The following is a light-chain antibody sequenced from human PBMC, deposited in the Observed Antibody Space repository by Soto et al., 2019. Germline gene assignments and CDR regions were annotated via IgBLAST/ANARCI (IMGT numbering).Light chain of an antibody. J-gene: IGKJ5*01. CDR2: DAS. Sequence: DIQMTQSPSSLSASVGDRVTITCRASQGISNYLAWYQQKPGKAPKLLIYDASSLQTGVPSRFSGSGSATHFTFTISSLQPEDIATYYCQQYDNLLPITFGQGTRLEIK. CDR3: QQYDNLLPIT. CDR1: QGISNY. V-gene: IGKV1-33*01.